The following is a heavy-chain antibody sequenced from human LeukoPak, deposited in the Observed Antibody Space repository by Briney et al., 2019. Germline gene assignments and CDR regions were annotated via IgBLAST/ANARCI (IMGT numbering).Heavy chain of an antibody. J-gene: IGHJ4*02. D-gene: IGHD4-11*01. Sequence: TGGSRRLFCAASGFTFSSYSMNWGRQAPGNGLEWVANIKQDGSQKFYVDSVKGRFTISRDIAKNSVYLQMDSLRVEDTAVYYCARSVATVTPNAYWGQGTLVSVSS. CDR2: IKQDGSQK. CDR1: GFTFSSYS. V-gene: IGHV3-7*03. CDR3: ARSVATVTPNAY.